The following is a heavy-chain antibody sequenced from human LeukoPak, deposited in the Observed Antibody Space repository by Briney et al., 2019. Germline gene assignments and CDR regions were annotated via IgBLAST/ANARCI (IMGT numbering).Heavy chain of an antibody. Sequence: GGSLRLSCAASKFTFSSYGMHWVRQAPGKGLEWVAVIWYDGSNKYYADSVKGRFTISRDNSKNTLYLQMNSLRAEDTAVYYCARVQVAADTDYWYFDLWGRGTLVIVSS. V-gene: IGHV3-33*08. D-gene: IGHD6-13*01. CDR2: IWYDGSNK. J-gene: IGHJ2*01. CDR3: ARVQVAADTDYWYFDL. CDR1: KFTFSSYG.